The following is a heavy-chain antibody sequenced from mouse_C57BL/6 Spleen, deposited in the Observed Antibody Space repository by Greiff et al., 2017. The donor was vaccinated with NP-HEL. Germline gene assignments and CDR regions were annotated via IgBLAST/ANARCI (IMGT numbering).Heavy chain of an antibody. J-gene: IGHJ3*01. CDR2: INPSNGGT. D-gene: IGHD1-1*01. CDR3: ARSGITTVVATPFAY. CDR1: GYTFTSYW. V-gene: IGHV1-53*01. Sequence: VQLQQPGTELVKPGASVKLSCKASGYTFTSYWMHWVKQRPGQGLEWIGNINPSNGGTNYNEKFKSKATLTVDKSSSTAYMQISSLTSEDSAVYYCARSGITTVVATPFAYWGQGTLVTVSA.